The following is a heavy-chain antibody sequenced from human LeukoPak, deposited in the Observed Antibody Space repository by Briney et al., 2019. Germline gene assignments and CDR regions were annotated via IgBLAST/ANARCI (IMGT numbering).Heavy chain of an antibody. Sequence: GRSLRLSCAAPGFTFSSYAMHWVRQAPGKGLEWVAVISYDGSNKYYADSVKGRFTISRDNSKNTLYLQMNSLRAEDTAVYYCARARTFYGSGSCTYWGQGTLVTVSS. D-gene: IGHD3-10*01. J-gene: IGHJ4*02. V-gene: IGHV3-30-3*01. CDR2: ISYDGSNK. CDR1: GFTFSSYA. CDR3: ARARTFYGSGSCTY.